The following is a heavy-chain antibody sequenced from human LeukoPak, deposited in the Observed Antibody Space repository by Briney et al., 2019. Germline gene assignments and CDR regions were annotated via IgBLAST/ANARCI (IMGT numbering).Heavy chain of an antibody. Sequence: GGSLRLSCTASGFTFGNYALSWFRQAPGKGLEWVAFIRSKAYRGTTEYAASVKGRFTISRDDSKSIAYLQMNSLKTEDTAVYYCARANSFDSSGYYFDYWGQGTLVTVSS. CDR1: GFTFGNYA. J-gene: IGHJ4*02. V-gene: IGHV3-49*03. D-gene: IGHD3-22*01. CDR3: ARANSFDSSGYYFDY. CDR2: IRSKAYRGTT.